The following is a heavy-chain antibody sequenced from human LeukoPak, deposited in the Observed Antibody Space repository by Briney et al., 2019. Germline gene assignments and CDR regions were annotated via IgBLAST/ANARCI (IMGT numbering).Heavy chain of an antibody. CDR1: GFTFSTYT. CDR3: AREGREYTGSPWYFDY. Sequence: GGSLRLSCAASGFTFSTYTMHWVRQAPGKGLEWVSSISSISYIYYADSVKGRFTISRDNAKNSVYLEMSSLRADDTAVYFCAREGREYTGSPWYFDYWGQGTLVTVSS. V-gene: IGHV3-21*01. D-gene: IGHD1-1*01. CDR2: ISSISYI. J-gene: IGHJ4*02.